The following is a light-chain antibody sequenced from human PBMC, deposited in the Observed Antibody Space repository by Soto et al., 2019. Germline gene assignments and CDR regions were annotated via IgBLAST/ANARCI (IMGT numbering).Light chain of an antibody. V-gene: IGLV2-14*01. CDR2: EVD. CDR3: SSFRSGSVVL. CDR1: NSDVGGYNF. J-gene: IGLJ3*02. Sequence: QSALTQPASVSGSPGQSITITCTGTNSDVGGYNFVSWYQQHPGKAPKLMLFEVDNRPSGVSDRFSGSKSDNTASLTISGLQAEDEADYYCSSFRSGSVVLFGGGTKVTVL.